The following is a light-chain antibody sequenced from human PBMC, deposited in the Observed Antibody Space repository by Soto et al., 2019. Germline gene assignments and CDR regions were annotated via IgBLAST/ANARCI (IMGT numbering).Light chain of an antibody. J-gene: IGLJ3*02. Sequence: QCVLPQPPSVSGAPGQRVTISCSGSSSNIGAGYDVHWYQQLPGTAPKLLIYGNSNRPSGVPDRFSGSKSGTSASLAITGLQAEDEADYYCQSYDSSLSGWVFGGGTKLTVL. V-gene: IGLV1-40*01. CDR1: SSNIGAGYD. CDR2: GNS. CDR3: QSYDSSLSGWV.